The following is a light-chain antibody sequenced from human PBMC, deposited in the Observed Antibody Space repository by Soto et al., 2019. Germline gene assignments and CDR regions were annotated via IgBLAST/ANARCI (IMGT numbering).Light chain of an antibody. Sequence: AIRMTQSPSSFSASTGDRVTITCRARQGISSYLAWYQQKPGKAPRLLIYAASTLQSGVPSRFSGSGSGTDFPLTISCLQSEDFATCDCKQYYSNPAITIGEGTRQEIK. V-gene: IGKV1-8*01. CDR2: AAS. CDR1: QGISSY. CDR3: KQYYSNPAIT. J-gene: IGKJ5*01.